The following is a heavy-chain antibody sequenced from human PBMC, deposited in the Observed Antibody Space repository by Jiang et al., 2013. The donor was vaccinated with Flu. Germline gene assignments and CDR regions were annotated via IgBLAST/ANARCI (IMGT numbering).Heavy chain of an antibody. D-gene: IGHD3-3*01. V-gene: IGHV1-69*04. CDR2: IIPILGIA. CDR3: ASFKYYDFWSGDSPDY. CDR1: GGTFSSYA. Sequence: GAEVKKPGSSVKVSCKASGGTFSSYAISWVRQAPGQGLEWMGRIIPILGIANYAQKFQGRVTITADKSTSTAYMELSSLRSEDTAVYYCASFKYYDFWSGDSPDYWGQGTLVTVSS. J-gene: IGHJ4*02.